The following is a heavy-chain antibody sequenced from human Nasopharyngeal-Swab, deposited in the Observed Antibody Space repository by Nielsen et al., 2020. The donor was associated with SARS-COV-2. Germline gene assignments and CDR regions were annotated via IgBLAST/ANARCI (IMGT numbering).Heavy chain of an antibody. CDR1: GFDFGSHA. CDR2: ITSGSSYI. Sequence: GGSLRLSCEASGFDFGSHAMSWVRQAPGKGLEWVSSITSGSSYIYYADSVKGRFTISRDNAKNSLFLQMNSLRAEDTAVYYCARGYDFRSGSNAFDIWGQGTMVTVSS. CDR3: ARGYDFRSGSNAFDI. D-gene: IGHD3-3*01. V-gene: IGHV3-21*01. J-gene: IGHJ3*02.